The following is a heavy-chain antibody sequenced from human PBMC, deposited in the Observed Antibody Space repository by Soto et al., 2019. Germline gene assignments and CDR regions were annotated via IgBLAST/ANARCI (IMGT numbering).Heavy chain of an antibody. D-gene: IGHD1-26*01. CDR1: GFTFSTYN. CDR2: LTGSGFTK. Sequence: EVQLVESGGALVQPGGSLRLSCAASGFTFSTYNMNWVRQAPGKGLEWISFLTGSGFTKYYADSVKGRFSISTDNARNSLYLQMDSLRAEDTAVYFCVREWDFYYDYWGQGTLVTVSS. J-gene: IGHJ4*02. V-gene: IGHV3-48*01. CDR3: VREWDFYYDY.